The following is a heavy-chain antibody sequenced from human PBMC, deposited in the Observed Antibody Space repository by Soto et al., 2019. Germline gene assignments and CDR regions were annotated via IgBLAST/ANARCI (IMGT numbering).Heavy chain of an antibody. Sequence: GESLKISCKGSGYSFTSYWIGWVRQMPGKGLEWMGIIYPGDSDTRYRPSFQGQVTISVDKSINTAYLRWSSLKASDTAMYYCARVAFNSGGYYPPLYFRGMDVWGQGTTVTVSS. CDR3: ARVAFNSGGYYPPLYFRGMDV. CDR2: IYPGDSDT. D-gene: IGHD1-26*01. CDR1: GYSFTSYW. J-gene: IGHJ6*02. V-gene: IGHV5-51*01.